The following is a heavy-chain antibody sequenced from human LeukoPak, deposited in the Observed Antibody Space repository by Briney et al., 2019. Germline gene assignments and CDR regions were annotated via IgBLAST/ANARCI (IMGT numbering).Heavy chain of an antibody. V-gene: IGHV4-34*01. J-gene: IGHJ4*02. D-gene: IGHD1-26*01. CDR1: GGPFSGYY. CDR3: ARGSPFYSGSYYTTTIYDY. CDR2: INHSGST. Sequence: SETLSLTCAVYGGPFSGYYWSWIRQPPGKGLEWIGEINHSGSTNYNPSLKSRVTISVDTSKNQFSLKLSSVTAADTAVYYCARGSPFYSGSYYTTTIYDYWGQGTLVTVSS.